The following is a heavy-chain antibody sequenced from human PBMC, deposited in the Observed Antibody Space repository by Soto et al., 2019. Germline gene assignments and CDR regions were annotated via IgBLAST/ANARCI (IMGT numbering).Heavy chain of an antibody. Sequence: PGGSLRLSCAASGFTFSSYAMSWVRQAPGKGLEWVSTISADGGNTHYADSVKGRFTISRDNSKNTLYLQMNSLRAEDTAVYYCAKTGSQWLDSSGYYHGWGQGTLVTVAS. CDR3: AKTGSQWLDSSGYYHG. V-gene: IGHV3-23*01. D-gene: IGHD3-22*01. J-gene: IGHJ4*02. CDR2: ISADGGNT. CDR1: GFTFSSYA.